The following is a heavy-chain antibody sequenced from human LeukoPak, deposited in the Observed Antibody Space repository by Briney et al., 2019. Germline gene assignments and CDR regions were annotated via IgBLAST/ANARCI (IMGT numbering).Heavy chain of an antibody. V-gene: IGHV1-69*05. J-gene: IGHJ4*02. CDR2: IIPIFGTA. Sequence: ASVKVSCXASGGTFSSYAISWVRQAHGQGLEWMGRIIPIFGTANYAQKFQGRVTITTDESTSTAYMELSSLRSEDTAVYYCARDGGWYYFDYWGQGTLVTVSS. CDR1: GGTFSSYA. CDR3: ARDGGWYYFDY. D-gene: IGHD6-19*01.